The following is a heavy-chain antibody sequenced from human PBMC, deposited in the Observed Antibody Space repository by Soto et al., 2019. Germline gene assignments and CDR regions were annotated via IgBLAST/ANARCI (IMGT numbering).Heavy chain of an antibody. CDR1: GFTFSSYE. CDR2: ISSSGSTI. CDR3: ARATSYYDILTGDGYGMDV. D-gene: IGHD3-9*01. Sequence: GSLRLSCAASGFTFSSYEMNWVRQAPGKGLEWVSYISSSGSTIYYADSVKGRFTISRDNAKNSLYLQMNSLRAEDTAVYYCARATSYYDILTGDGYGMDVWRQGTTVTVSS. V-gene: IGHV3-48*03. J-gene: IGHJ6*02.